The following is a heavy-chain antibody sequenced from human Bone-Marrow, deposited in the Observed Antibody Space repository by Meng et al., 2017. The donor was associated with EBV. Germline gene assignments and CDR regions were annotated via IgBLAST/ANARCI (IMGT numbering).Heavy chain of an antibody. J-gene: IGHJ4*02. Sequence: VQLVQSGARVKRRGTSVKFSYTSSGGPFRNYAISWVRQAPGQGLEWLGGFLPTLGAPNYAQKFHGRVSITADESTSTHYMDLSSLRSEDTAMYYCASESGRGYTPDYWGQGTLVTVSS. V-gene: IGHV1-69*01. D-gene: IGHD3-10*01. CDR3: ASESGRGYTPDY. CDR2: FLPTLGAP. CDR1: GGPFRNYA.